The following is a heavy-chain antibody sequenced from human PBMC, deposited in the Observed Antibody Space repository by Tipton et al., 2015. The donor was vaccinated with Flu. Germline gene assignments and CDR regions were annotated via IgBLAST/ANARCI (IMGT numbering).Heavy chain of an antibody. Sequence: SLRLSCAASGFIFSDYWMSWVRQAPGKGLEWVATVNGDGSGTYYVESVKGRFTISRDSAKSSLYLQLNSLRVEDTAVYYCASLGNAYWGQGTLVTVSS. J-gene: IGHJ4*02. D-gene: IGHD2-8*01. V-gene: IGHV3-7*01. CDR2: VNGDGSGT. CDR1: GFIFSDYW. CDR3: ASLGNAY.